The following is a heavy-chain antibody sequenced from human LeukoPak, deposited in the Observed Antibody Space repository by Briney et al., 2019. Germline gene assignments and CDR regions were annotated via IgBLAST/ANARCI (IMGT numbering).Heavy chain of an antibody. V-gene: IGHV4-39*07. J-gene: IGHJ4*02. CDR1: GGSISSSSYY. CDR3: ARGRTYYYDSSGYWYFDY. CDR2: IYYSGST. D-gene: IGHD3-22*01. Sequence: SETLSLTCTVSGGSISSSSYYWGWIRRPPGKGLEWIGSIYYSGSTYYNPSLKSRVTISVDTSKNQFSLKLSSVTAADTAVYYCARGRTYYYDSSGYWYFDYWGQGTLVTVSS.